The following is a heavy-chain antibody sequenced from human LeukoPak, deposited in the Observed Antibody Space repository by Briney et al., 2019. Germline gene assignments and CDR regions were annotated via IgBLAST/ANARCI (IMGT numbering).Heavy chain of an antibody. CDR1: GDSVSNNSAT. CDR2: TYYRSKWYN. Sequence: SQTLSLTCAISGDSVSNNSATWNWIRQSPSRGLEWLGRTYYRSKWYNVYAVSVKSRISINPDTSKNQFSLHLNPVTPEDTAVYYCARGRRGNYDYWGQGTLVTVSS. D-gene: IGHD1-7*01. J-gene: IGHJ4*02. CDR3: ARGRRGNYDY. V-gene: IGHV6-1*01.